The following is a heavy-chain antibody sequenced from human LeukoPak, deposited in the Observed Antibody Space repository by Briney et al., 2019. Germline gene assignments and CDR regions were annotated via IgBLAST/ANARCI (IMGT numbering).Heavy chain of an antibody. J-gene: IGHJ4*02. CDR1: GFTFSTYA. V-gene: IGHV3-23*01. CDR2: MSGSSGIT. CDR3: ARDGEWLRPNDY. Sequence: GGSLRLSCAASGFTFSTYAMSWVRQAPGKGLEWVSGMSGSSGITYYADSVKGRFTISRDNSKNTLYLQMNSLRAEDTAVYYCARDGEWLRPNDYWGQGTLVTVSS. D-gene: IGHD3-3*01.